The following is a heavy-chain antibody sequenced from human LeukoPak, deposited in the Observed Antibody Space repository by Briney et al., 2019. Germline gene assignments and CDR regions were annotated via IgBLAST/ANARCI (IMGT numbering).Heavy chain of an antibody. J-gene: IGHJ5*02. V-gene: IGHV3-23*01. CDR1: GFTLSSYA. CDR2: ISGSGGST. CDR3: AKDRSGYAIITVFDP. D-gene: IGHD5-12*01. Sequence: GGSLRLSCAASGFTLSSYAMSWVRQAPGKGLEWVSAISGSGGSTYYADSVKGRFTISRDNSKNTLYLQMNSLRAEDTAVYYCAKDRSGYAIITVFDPWGQGTLVTVSS.